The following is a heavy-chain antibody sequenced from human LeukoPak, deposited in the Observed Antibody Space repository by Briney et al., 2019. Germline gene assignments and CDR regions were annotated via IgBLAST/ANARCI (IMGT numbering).Heavy chain of an antibody. CDR2: ISGGGDST. D-gene: IGHD4-23*01. Sequence: GGSLRLSCAASGFTFSNYAMSWARQAAGKGLEWVSGISGGGDSTEYADSVKGRFTISRDNSKNTLYLQMSSLRPEDTAVYYCAIDLGATNCGNCPPAGDYWGQGTQVTVSS. V-gene: IGHV3-23*01. CDR1: GFTFSNYA. J-gene: IGHJ4*02. CDR3: AIDLGATNCGNCPPAGDY.